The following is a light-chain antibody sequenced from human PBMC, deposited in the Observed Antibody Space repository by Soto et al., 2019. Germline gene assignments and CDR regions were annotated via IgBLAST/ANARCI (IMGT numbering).Light chain of an antibody. CDR3: QQCSSSPLT. CDR2: DAS. CDR1: QSIGLA. Sequence: EIVLTQSPATLSLSPGERATLSCRASQSIGLAIAWYQHKPGQAPRLLIFDASQRATGIPARFSGSGSGTDFTLTISRLEPEDFAVYYCQQCSSSPLTFGGGTKVDIK. J-gene: IGKJ4*01. V-gene: IGKV3-11*01.